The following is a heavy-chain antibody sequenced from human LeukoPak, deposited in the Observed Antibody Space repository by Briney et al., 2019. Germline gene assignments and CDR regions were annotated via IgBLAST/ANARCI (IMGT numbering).Heavy chain of an antibody. CDR2: ISSSGSTI. J-gene: IGHJ3*02. Sequence: GGSLRLSCAASGFTFSDYYMSWIRRAPGKGLEWVSYISSSGSTIYYADSVKGRFTISRDNAKNSLYLQMNSLRAEDTAVYYCARAGYDSSDYYDAFDMWGQGTMVTVSS. CDR1: GFTFSDYY. D-gene: IGHD3-22*01. V-gene: IGHV3-11*04. CDR3: ARAGYDSSDYYDAFDM.